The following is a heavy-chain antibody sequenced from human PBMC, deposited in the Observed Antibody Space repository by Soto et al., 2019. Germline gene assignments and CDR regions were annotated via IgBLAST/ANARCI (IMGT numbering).Heavy chain of an antibody. CDR3: AKWNGYGDY. J-gene: IGHJ4*02. CDR1: GFSFSTYG. CDR2: VSGGGGVT. Sequence: EVQLLESGGGLVQPGGSLRLSCAVSGFSFSTYGVTWVRQAPGKGLEWVSGVSGGGGVTHYADSVKGRFTITGDNSKNTVYLHMNSPRVEETAVYYCAKWNGYGDYWGQGTLVPVSS. D-gene: IGHD1-1*01. V-gene: IGHV3-23*01.